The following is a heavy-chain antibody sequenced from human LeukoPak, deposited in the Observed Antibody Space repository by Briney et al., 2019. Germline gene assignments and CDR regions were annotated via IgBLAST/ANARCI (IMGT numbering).Heavy chain of an antibody. CDR2: VYSSGST. J-gene: IGHJ4*02. CDR1: GGAISGYY. CDR3: ARVGSGYDVFDY. Sequence: SDTLSLTCTVSGGAISGYYWSWIRQPAGKGLEWLGRVYSSGSTKYNPSLESRVTMSVDTSKNQFSLKLNFVTAADTAVYYCARVGSGYDVFDYWGQGTLVTVSS. V-gene: IGHV4-4*07. D-gene: IGHD3-22*01.